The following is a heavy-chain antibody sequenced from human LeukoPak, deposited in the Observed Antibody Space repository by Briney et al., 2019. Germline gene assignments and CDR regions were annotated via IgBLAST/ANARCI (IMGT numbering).Heavy chain of an antibody. CDR1: GGSITSHY. CDR2: MYYSGFS. V-gene: IGHV4-59*11. CDR3: ARDAIDGGYYMDV. J-gene: IGHJ6*03. Sequence: SETLSLTCTVSGGSITSHYWGWIRQPPGKGLEWIGYMYYSGFSNYNPSLKSRVTISIDTSKNQFSLKLSSVTAADTAVYYCARDAIDGGYYMDVWGRGTTVTVSS. D-gene: IGHD2-15*01.